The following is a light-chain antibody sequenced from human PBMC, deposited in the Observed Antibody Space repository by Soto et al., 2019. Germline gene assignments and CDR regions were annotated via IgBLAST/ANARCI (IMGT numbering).Light chain of an antibody. CDR1: QSVSSSY. CDR2: GAS. Sequence: EILLTQSPGTLSLSPGERATLSCRASQSVSSSYLSWYQLKPGQAPRLLIYGASSRATGIPDRFSGSGSGTDFNLTISRLEPEEFAVYYCQQYGYSFRAFGQGTKVEL. CDR3: QQYGYSFRA. V-gene: IGKV3-20*01. J-gene: IGKJ1*01.